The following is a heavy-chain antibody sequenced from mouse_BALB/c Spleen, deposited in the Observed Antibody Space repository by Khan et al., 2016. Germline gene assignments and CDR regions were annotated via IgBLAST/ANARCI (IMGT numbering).Heavy chain of an antibody. CDR3: ARAYYRTGAMDY. J-gene: IGHJ4*01. CDR1: GYTFTSYW. V-gene: IGHV1-7*01. D-gene: IGHD2-14*01. Sequence: QVQLQQSGAELAKPGASVKLSCKASGYTFTSYWMHWVKQRPGQGLEWIGYINPSTGYTEYNQKFKDKATLTADKSSSTAYMQLSSLTSEDSAVYYCARAYYRTGAMDYWGQGTSGTVSS. CDR2: INPSTGYT.